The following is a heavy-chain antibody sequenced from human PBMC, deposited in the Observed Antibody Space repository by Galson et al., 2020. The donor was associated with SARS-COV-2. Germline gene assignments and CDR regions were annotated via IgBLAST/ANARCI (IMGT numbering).Heavy chain of an antibody. CDR3: LGVGVQETVDI. CDR1: GFTFSNYG. J-gene: IGHJ3*02. Sequence: GGSLRLSCAASGFTFSNYGMSWVRQTPGKGLEWVSAISHNGAYTHYADSVKGRFTISRDNSKNTVFLQMNSLRAEDTAVYYVLGVGVQETVDIWGRGTMVTVSS. D-gene: IGHD3-10*01. CDR2: ISHNGAYT. V-gene: IGHV3-23*01.